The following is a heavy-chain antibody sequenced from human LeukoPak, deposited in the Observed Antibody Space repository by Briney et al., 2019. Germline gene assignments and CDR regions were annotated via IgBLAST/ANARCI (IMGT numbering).Heavy chain of an antibody. D-gene: IGHD3-22*01. CDR1: GFTFSNAW. Sequence: GGSLRLSCAASGFTFSNAWMNWVRQAPGKGLEWVGRIKSKTDGGTTDYAAPVKGRFTISRDDSKNTLYLQMNSLKTEDTAVYYCTTVGDFSYYDSSANYGMDVWGQGTTVTVSS. J-gene: IGHJ6*02. CDR2: IKSKTDGGTT. V-gene: IGHV3-15*07. CDR3: TTVGDFSYYDSSANYGMDV.